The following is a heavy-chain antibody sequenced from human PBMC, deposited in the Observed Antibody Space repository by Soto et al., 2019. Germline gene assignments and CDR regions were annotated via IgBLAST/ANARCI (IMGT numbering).Heavy chain of an antibody. CDR1: GGTFSSYA. CDR2: IIPIFGTA. V-gene: IGHV1-69*01. J-gene: IGHJ3*02. Sequence: QVQLVQSGAEVKKPGSSVKVSCKASGGTFSSYAISWVRQAPGQGLEWMGGIIPIFGTANYAQKFQGRVTITADESTSTAYMELSSLRSEDMAVYYCRAWGYDSSGYYMGDAFDIWGQGTMVTVSS. D-gene: IGHD3-22*01. CDR3: RAWGYDSSGYYMGDAFDI.